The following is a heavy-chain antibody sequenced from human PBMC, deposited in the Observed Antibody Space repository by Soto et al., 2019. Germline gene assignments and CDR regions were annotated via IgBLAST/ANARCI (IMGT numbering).Heavy chain of an antibody. J-gene: IGHJ6*02. CDR1: GGSISSYY. D-gene: IGHD2-21*01. CDR2: IYYSGST. Sequence: SETLSLTCTVSGGSISSYYWSWIRQPPGKGLEWIGYIYYSGSTNYNPSLKSRVTISVDTSKNQFSLKLSSVTAADTAVYYCARYPGRPDIVVGMDVWGQGTTVTVSS. V-gene: IGHV4-59*01. CDR3: ARYPGRPDIVVGMDV.